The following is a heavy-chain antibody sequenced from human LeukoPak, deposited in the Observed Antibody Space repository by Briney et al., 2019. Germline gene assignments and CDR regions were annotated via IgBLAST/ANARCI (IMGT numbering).Heavy chain of an antibody. CDR3: ARGRTTGPDY. Sequence: ASVKVSCKASGYTFTSYGISWVRQAPGQGLEWMGWINPNSGGTNYAQKFQGRVTMTRDTSISTAYMELSRLRSDDTAVYYCARGRTTGPDYWGQGTLVTVSS. V-gene: IGHV1-2*02. CDR2: INPNSGGT. D-gene: IGHD1-7*01. CDR1: GYTFTSYG. J-gene: IGHJ4*02.